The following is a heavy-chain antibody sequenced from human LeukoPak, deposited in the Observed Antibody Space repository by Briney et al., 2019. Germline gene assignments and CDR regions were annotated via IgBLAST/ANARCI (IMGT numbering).Heavy chain of an antibody. V-gene: IGHV3-23*01. Sequence: GGSLRLSCAASGFTFSSYAMSWVRQAPGKGLEWVSAISGSGGSTYYADSVKGRFTISRDNSKNTLYLQMNSLRAEDTAVYYCAKDSYDSSGYYYGRDAFDIWGQGTMVTVSS. CDR2: ISGSGGST. D-gene: IGHD3-22*01. CDR3: AKDSYDSSGYYYGRDAFDI. CDR1: GFTFSSYA. J-gene: IGHJ3*02.